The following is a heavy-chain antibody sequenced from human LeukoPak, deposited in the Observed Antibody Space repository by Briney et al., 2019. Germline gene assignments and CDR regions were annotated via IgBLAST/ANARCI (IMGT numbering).Heavy chain of an antibody. J-gene: IGHJ3*02. CDR3: AKAVSYYDYVWGSYRYTLFGNAFDI. Sequence: PGGCLRLSCAASGFTFDDYAMHWVRQAPGKGLEWVSGISWNSGSIGYADSVKGRFTISRDNAKNSLYLQMNSLRAEDMALYYCAKAVSYYDYVWGSYRYTLFGNAFDIWGQGTMVTVSS. V-gene: IGHV3-9*03. CDR2: ISWNSGSI. D-gene: IGHD3-16*02. CDR1: GFTFDDYA.